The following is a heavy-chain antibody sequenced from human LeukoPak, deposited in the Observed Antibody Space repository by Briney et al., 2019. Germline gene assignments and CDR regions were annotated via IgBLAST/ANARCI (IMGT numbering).Heavy chain of an antibody. CDR1: GFTFTSYT. D-gene: IGHD3-22*01. CDR2: ISSSSTYI. CDR3: ARDSRASYYDSSGCLDY. Sequence: GGSLRLSCAASGFTFTSYTMNWVRQAPGKGLEWVSSISSSSTYIYYADSVKGRFTISRDNAKNSLYLQMNSLRAEDTAVYKCARDSRASYYDSSGCLDYWGQGTLVTVSS. V-gene: IGHV3-21*01. J-gene: IGHJ4*02.